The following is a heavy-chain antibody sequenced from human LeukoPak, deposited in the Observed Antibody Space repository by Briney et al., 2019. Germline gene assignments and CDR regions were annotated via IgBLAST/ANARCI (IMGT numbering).Heavy chain of an antibody. CDR2: IKEDGSER. Sequence: PGGSLRLSCEGSAFIFSGHCMNWVRQTPGKGLEWVASIKEDGSERQYVDSVKGRFSISRDNTKGSLFLQLNSLRAEDTAVYYCARDWGRGELGFDYWGQGTLVTVSS. D-gene: IGHD1-26*01. CDR1: AFIFSGHC. V-gene: IGHV3-7*03. J-gene: IGHJ4*02. CDR3: ARDWGRGELGFDY.